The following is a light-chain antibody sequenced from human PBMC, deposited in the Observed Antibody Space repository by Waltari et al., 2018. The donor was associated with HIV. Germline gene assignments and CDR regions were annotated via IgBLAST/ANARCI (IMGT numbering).Light chain of an antibody. CDR2: QNT. CDR3: QAWDSNTAGAV. CDR1: KLGDKY. J-gene: IGLJ2*01. Sequence: SYELTQTPSVSVSPGHTASINCSGEKLGDKYACWYQQKPGQSPVLVIYQNTKRPSGIPERFSGSNSGNTATLTISGTQAMDEADYYCQAWDSNTAGAVFGGGTKLTVL. V-gene: IGLV3-1*01.